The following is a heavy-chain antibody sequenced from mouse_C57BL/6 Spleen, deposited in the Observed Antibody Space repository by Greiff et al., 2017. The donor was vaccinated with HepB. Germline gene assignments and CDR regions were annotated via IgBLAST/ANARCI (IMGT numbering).Heavy chain of an antibody. V-gene: IGHV10-1*01. CDR1: GFSFNTYA. Sequence: EVQLVESGGGLVQPKGSLKLSCAASGFSFNTYAMNWVRQAPGKGLEWVARIRSKSNNYATYYADSVKDRFTISRDDSESMLYLQMNNLKTEDTAMYYCVRPGYYGSSYDWYFDVWGTGTTVTVSS. J-gene: IGHJ1*03. CDR3: VRPGYYGSSYDWYFDV. D-gene: IGHD1-1*01. CDR2: IRSKSNNYAT.